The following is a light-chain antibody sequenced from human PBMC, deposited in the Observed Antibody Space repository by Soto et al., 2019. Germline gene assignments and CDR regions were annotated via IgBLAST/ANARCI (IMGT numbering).Light chain of an antibody. V-gene: IGKV1-5*03. CDR1: QSFNTW. CDR3: QQYNSYPYT. J-gene: IGKJ2*01. Sequence: DVQMTQSPSSLSPSVGDRVTITCRASQSFNTWLAWYQQKPGKAPKLLICKTSILESGVPSRFSGSGSGTEFTLTISSLQPEDSATYYCQQYNSYPYTFGQGTKLEIK. CDR2: KTS.